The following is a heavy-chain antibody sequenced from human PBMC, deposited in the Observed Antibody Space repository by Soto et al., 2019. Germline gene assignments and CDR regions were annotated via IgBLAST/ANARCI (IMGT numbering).Heavy chain of an antibody. D-gene: IGHD6-13*01. CDR3: AKFGIADVFDI. V-gene: IGHV3-30*18. CDR2: ISYDGSNK. CDR1: GFTFSIYG. J-gene: IGHJ3*02. Sequence: QVQLVESGGGVVQPGRSLRLSCAASGFTFSIYGMNWVSQAPGKGLEWVAVISYDGSNKYYGDSVKGRFTISRDNSKNSLHLQMNSLRAEDTAVYYCAKFGIADVFDIWGQGTMVTVSS.